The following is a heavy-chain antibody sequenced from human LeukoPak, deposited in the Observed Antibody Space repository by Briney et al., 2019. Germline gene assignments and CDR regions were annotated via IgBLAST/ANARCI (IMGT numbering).Heavy chain of an antibody. J-gene: IGHJ6*02. CDR1: GGSISSGGYY. CDR2: IYYIGST. V-gene: IGHV4-31*03. D-gene: IGHD2-15*01. CDR3: ARVGDHCSGGSCYSHYYYGMDV. Sequence: PSETLSLTCTVSGGSISSGGYYWSWIRQHPGKGLEWIGCIYYIGSTYYNPSLKSRITISVDTSKNQFSLKLSSVTAADTAVYYCARVGDHCSGGSCYSHYYYGMDVWGQGTTVTVSS.